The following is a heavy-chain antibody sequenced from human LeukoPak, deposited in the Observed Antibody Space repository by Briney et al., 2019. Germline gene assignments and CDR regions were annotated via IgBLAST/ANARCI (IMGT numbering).Heavy chain of an antibody. V-gene: IGHV1-3*01. CDR1: GYTFTSYA. Sequence: ASVKVSCKASGYTFTSYAMHWVRQAPGQRLEWMGWINAGNDNTKYSQKFQGRVTIIRDTSASTVYMELSSLRSEDTAVYYCTRGGYDFVYYYYGMDVWGQGTTVTVSS. CDR2: INAGNDNT. CDR3: TRGGYDFVYYYYGMDV. D-gene: IGHD3-3*01. J-gene: IGHJ6*02.